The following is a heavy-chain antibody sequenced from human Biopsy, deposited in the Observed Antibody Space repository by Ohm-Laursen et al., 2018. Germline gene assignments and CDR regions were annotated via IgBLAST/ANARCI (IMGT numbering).Heavy chain of an antibody. CDR2: ILPSSDIT. D-gene: IGHD3-16*01. CDR1: GGTLTSLD. Sequence: GPSVKVSCKVSGGTLTSLDISWVRQAPGQGLEWVGGILPSSDITNYAQPLRGRVTITADESTTTAYMELRSLKSEDTAVYYCARRRGADFDYWGQGTLVTVSS. V-gene: IGHV1-69*01. J-gene: IGHJ4*02. CDR3: ARRRGADFDY.